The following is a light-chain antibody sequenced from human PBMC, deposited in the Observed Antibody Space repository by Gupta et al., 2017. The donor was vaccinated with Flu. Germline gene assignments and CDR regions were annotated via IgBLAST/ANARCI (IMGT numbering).Light chain of an antibody. CDR3: QHYGSSTWT. J-gene: IGKJ1*01. CDR1: QGVTSNY. CDR2: GAS. V-gene: IGKV3-20*01. Sequence: GTLSLSPGERATLSCRASQGVTSNYFAWYQQKPGQAPRLLIFGASSRATGIPDRFSASGSGTDFTLTISRLEPEDFAVYYCQHYGSSTWTFGQGTKVEIK.